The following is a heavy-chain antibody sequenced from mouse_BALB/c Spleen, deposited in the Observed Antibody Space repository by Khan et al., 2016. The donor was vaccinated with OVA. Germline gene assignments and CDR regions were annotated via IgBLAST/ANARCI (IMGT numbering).Heavy chain of an antibody. CDR3: AREEALYHFDH. CDR2: IYPGTDNS. D-gene: IGHD3-2*02. Sequence: VQLQESGAELVRPGASVKLSCKTSGYTFTSYWIHWVKQRSGQGLEWIARIYPGTDNSYYNEKFKDKATLTADKSSSTAYMQLSSLKSEDSDVYFWAREEALYHFDHWGQGTTLTVSS. CDR1: GYTFTSYW. V-gene: IGHV1S132*01. J-gene: IGHJ2*01.